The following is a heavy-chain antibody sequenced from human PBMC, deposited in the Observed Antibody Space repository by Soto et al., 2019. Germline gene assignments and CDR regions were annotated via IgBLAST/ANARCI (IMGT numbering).Heavy chain of an antibody. J-gene: IGHJ6*02. V-gene: IGHV4-59*08. CDR2: IYYSGST. Sequence: PSETLSLTCTVSGGSISSYYWSWIRQPPGKGLEWIGYIYYSGSTNYNPSLKSRVTISVDTSKNQFSLKLSSVTAADTAVYYCARAESLYYDFWSRSQDGSDYYYYGMDVWGQGTTVTVS. CDR1: GGSISSYY. CDR3: ARAESLYYDFWSRSQDGSDYYYYGMDV. D-gene: IGHD3-3*01.